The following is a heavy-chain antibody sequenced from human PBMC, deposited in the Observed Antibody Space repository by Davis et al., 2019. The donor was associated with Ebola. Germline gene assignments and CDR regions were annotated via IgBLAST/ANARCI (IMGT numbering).Heavy chain of an antibody. CDR3: ARDPTGTTHKRKYGMDV. CDR2: ISYDGSNK. D-gene: IGHD1-7*01. V-gene: IGHV3-30*04. CDR1: GFTFSSYA. Sequence: GESLKISCAASGFTFSSYAMHWVRQAPGKGLEWVAVISYDGSNKYYADSVKGRFTISRDNSKNTLYLQMNSLRAEDTAVYYCARDPTGTTHKRKYGMDVWGQGTTVTVSS. J-gene: IGHJ6*02.